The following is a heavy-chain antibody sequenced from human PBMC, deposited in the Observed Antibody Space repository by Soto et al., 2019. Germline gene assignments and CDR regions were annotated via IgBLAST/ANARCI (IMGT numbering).Heavy chain of an antibody. CDR3: AKDLLRTQLLYLGNFDY. CDR1: GFTFSGYA. D-gene: IGHD2-2*02. J-gene: IGHJ4*02. CDR2: ISGSGGST. V-gene: IGHV3-23*01. Sequence: GGSLRLSCAASGFTFSGYAMIWVRQAPGKGLEWVSAISGSGGSTYYVDSVKGRFTISRDNSKNTLYLQMNSLRAEDAAVYYCAKDLLRTQLLYLGNFDYWGQGTLVTVSS.